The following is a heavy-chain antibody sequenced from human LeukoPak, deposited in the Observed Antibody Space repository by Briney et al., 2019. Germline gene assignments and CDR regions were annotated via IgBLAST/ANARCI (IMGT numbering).Heavy chain of an antibody. Sequence: PSETLSLTCTVSRGSIPIYYWGWIRQPPGKGLEWIANIHYSGITYYNPSLKSRVTISVDTSKNQFSLKLTSVTAADTAFYYCARQPHAFDNWFDSWGQGTLVTVSS. V-gene: IGHV4-39*01. J-gene: IGHJ5*01. CDR1: RGSIPIYY. CDR2: IHYSGIT. CDR3: ARQPHAFDNWFDS. D-gene: IGHD3-10*01.